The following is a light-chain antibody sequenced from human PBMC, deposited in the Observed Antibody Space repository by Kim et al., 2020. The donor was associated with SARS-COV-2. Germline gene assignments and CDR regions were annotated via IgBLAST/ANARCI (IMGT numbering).Light chain of an antibody. CDR3: ISYAGSNKWV. J-gene: IGLJ1*01. Sequence: GQSVTIACTGTSSDVGGYKYVSWYQHHTGKAPKLMIYEVLKRPSGVPDRFSGSKSGNTASLTVSGLQAEDEADYYCISYAGSNKWVFGTGTKVTVL. V-gene: IGLV2-8*01. CDR1: SSDVGGYKY. CDR2: EVL.